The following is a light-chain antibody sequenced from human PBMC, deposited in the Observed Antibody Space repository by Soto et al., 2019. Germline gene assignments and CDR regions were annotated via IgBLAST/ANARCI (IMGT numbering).Light chain of an antibody. CDR1: RSDVGAYNY. V-gene: IGLV2-14*01. CDR3: TSYAGSNDRYV. Sequence: QSVLTQPASVSGSPGQSIAISCTGTRSDVGAYNYVSWYQQHPGKAPKLMISEVTNRPSGVSDRFSGSKSGNTASLTISGLQAEDEADYYCTSYAGSNDRYVFGTGTKVTVL. CDR2: EVT. J-gene: IGLJ1*01.